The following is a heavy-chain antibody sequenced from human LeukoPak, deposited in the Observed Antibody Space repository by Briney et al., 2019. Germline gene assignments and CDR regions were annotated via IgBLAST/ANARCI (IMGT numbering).Heavy chain of an antibody. CDR1: GGSISSYY. CDR3: ARDPDYGDAFDI. Sequence: SETLSLTCTVSGGSISSYYWSWIRQPAGKGLEWIGRIYTSGSTNYNPSLKSRVTMSVDTSKNQFSLKLSSVTAADTAVYYCARDPDYGDAFDIWAKGQWSPSLQ. D-gene: IGHD4-17*01. V-gene: IGHV4-4*07. J-gene: IGHJ3*02. CDR2: IYTSGST.